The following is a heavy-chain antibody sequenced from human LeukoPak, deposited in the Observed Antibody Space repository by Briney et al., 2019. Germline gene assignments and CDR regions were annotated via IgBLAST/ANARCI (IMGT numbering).Heavy chain of an antibody. V-gene: IGHV4-39*07. D-gene: IGHD6-19*01. CDR3: TRDRGQWLVDY. CDR1: GGSISTSGYY. CDR2: IDSSGNA. J-gene: IGHJ4*02. Sequence: PSETLSLTCTVSGGSISTSGYYWGWTRQPPGKGLEYFASIDSSGNAYYNPSLQSRVTISADTSKNQFSLKLTSVTAADTAVYYCTRDRGQWLVDYWGQGTLVTVSS.